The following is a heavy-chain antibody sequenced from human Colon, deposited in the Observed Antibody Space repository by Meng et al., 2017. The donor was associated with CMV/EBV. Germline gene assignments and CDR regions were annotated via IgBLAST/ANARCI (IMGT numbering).Heavy chain of an antibody. CDR1: AGSISSSSYY. J-gene: IGHJ4*02. CDR3: ARSWIQLWFFDY. CDR2: IYYSGST. Sequence: CAVAAGSISSSSYYWSWIRQPPGKGLEWIGNIYYSGSTYYNPSLKSRVTVSVDTSKNQFSLRLSSVTAADTAVYYCARSWIQLWFFDYWGQGTLVTVSS. V-gene: IGHV4-39*07. D-gene: IGHD5-18*01.